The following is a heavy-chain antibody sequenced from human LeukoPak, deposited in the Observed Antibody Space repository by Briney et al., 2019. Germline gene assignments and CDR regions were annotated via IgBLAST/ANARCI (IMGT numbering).Heavy chain of an antibody. CDR2: IYYTGST. CDR3: ARHRAYGSSSPVDY. V-gene: IGHV4-59*08. D-gene: IGHD6-6*01. Sequence: SGTLSLTCAVSGGSLSSFNMSWIRQAPGKGLEWVAHIYYTGSTNYNLSLKSLDTMFLDMSKNQFSLRLSSVSAADTAVYYCARHRAYGSSSPVDYWGQGTLVTVSS. J-gene: IGHJ4*02. CDR1: GGSLSSFN.